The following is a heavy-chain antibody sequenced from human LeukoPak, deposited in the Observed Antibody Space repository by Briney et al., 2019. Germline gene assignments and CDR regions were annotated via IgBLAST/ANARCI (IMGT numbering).Heavy chain of an antibody. CDR3: ARDQVEAGPYPHHWFDP. CDR2: ISAYNGNT. Sequence: ASVKVSCKASGYTFTSYYMHWVRQAPGQGLEWMGWISAYNGNTNYAQKLQGRVTMTTDTSTSTAYMELRNLRSDDTAVYYCARDQVEAGPYPHHWFDPWGQGTLVTVSS. CDR1: GYTFTSYY. D-gene: IGHD6-19*01. V-gene: IGHV1-18*04. J-gene: IGHJ5*02.